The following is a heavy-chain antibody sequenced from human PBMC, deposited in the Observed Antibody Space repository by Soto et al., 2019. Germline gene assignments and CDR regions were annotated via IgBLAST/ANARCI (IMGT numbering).Heavy chain of an antibody. CDR1: GFTFSSYA. J-gene: IGHJ3*02. V-gene: IGHV3-30-3*01. Sequence: ESGGGVVQPGRSLRLSCAASGFTFSSYAMHWVRQAPGKGLEWVAVISYDGSNKYYADSVKGRFTISRDNSKNTLYLQMNSLRAEDTAVYYCARDLIVVARGAFDIWGQGTMVTVSS. D-gene: IGHD3-22*01. CDR2: ISYDGSNK. CDR3: ARDLIVVARGAFDI.